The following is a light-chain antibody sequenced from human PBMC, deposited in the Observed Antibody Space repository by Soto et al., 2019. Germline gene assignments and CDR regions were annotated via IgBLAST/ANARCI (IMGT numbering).Light chain of an antibody. J-gene: IGKJ1*01. Sequence: EILLTQSPAIVSLSPGERATLSCRASQSVSIYLAWYQQKPGQAPRLLIYGASTRATGSPARFSGSGSGTEFTLTISSLQSEDFAVYYCQHYNTWPWTFGQGTKVDI. CDR3: QHYNTWPWT. V-gene: IGKV3-15*01. CDR1: QSVSIY. CDR2: GAS.